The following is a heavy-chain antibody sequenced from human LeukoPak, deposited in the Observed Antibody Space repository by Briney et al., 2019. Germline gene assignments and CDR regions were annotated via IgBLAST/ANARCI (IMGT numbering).Heavy chain of an antibody. CDR3: AKLWDNWNSDY. D-gene: IGHD1-1*01. Sequence: SETLSLTCAVSGFSISTGYYWGWIRQPPGKGLESIGNIYHSGNTYYNPSLKSRVTISVDTSKNQFSLKLNSVTAADTALYYCAKLWDNWNSDYWGQGILVTVSS. CDR1: GFSISTGYY. CDR2: IYHSGNT. J-gene: IGHJ4*02. V-gene: IGHV4-38-2*01.